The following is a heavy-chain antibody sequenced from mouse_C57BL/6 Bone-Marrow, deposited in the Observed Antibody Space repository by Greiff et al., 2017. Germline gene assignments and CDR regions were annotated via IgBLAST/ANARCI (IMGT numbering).Heavy chain of an antibody. CDR3: ASEGDYCFFAG. CDR1: GYTFTSYW. V-gene: IGHV1-61*01. J-gene: IGHJ3*01. Sequence: VQLQQPGAELVRPGSSVTLSCKASGYTFTSYWMDWVKQRPGQGLEWIGNIYPSDSETHYNQKFKDKATLTVDKSSSTAYMQLSSLTSEDSAVDYCASEGDYCFFAGWGQGTLVTVSA. D-gene: IGHD1-1*01. CDR2: IYPSDSET.